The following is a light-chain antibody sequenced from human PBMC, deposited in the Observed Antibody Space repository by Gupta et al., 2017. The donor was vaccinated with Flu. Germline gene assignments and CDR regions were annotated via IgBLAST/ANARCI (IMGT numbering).Light chain of an antibody. CDR1: QSVLCSYNNKDY. Sequence: DIVMTQSPDSLAVSLGERATINCKSSQSVLCSYNNKDYLPWDQQKPGQPTKMSIYWASNRESGVNDSLSGSGSGTDFTRTSISMKADDGAGYNGQPHFPFGHGTKVDIK. J-gene: IGKJ3*01. CDR3: QPHFP. V-gene: IGKV4-1*01. CDR2: WAS.